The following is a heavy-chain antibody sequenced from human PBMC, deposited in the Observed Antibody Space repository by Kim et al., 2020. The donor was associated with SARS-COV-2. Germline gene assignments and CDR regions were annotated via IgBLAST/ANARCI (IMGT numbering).Heavy chain of an antibody. V-gene: IGHV1-3*01. CDR1: GYTFTGYY. J-gene: IGHJ4*02. CDR2: IDVANTNT. CDR3: ARDGRSVDYYFDY. Sequence: ASVKVSCKASGYTFTGYYLHWVRQAPGQGLEWMGWIDVANTNTHYSKNFQGRVTISRDTSTTTVYMELSSLRSEDTAVYFCARDGRSVDYYFDYWGQGTLVTVSS.